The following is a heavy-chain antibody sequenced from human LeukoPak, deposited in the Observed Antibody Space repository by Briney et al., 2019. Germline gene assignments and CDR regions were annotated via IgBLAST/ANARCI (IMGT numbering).Heavy chain of an antibody. Sequence: SETLSLTCTVSGGSISSYYWSWIRQPPGKGLEWIGYIYYSGYTNYNPSLKSRVTMSVDTSKNQFSLKLSSVTAADTAVYYCARVSSYGYNYYYYYMDVWGKGTTVTISS. J-gene: IGHJ6*03. CDR2: IYYSGYT. V-gene: IGHV4-59*12. CDR1: GGSISSYY. D-gene: IGHD5-18*01. CDR3: ARVSSYGYNYYYYYMDV.